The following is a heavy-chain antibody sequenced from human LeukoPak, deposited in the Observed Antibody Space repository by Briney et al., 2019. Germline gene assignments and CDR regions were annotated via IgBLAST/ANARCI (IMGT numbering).Heavy chain of an antibody. D-gene: IGHD3-10*01. V-gene: IGHV6-1*01. CDR2: TYYRSKWYY. Sequence: SQTLSLTCALSGDSVSSNSAAWNWIRQSPSGGLEWLGRTYYRSKWYYDYAVSVTSRITINPDTSKNQFSLKLSSVTAADTAVYYCASGLDYYGSGAVDYWGQGTLVTVSS. J-gene: IGHJ4*02. CDR1: GDSVSSNSAA. CDR3: ASGLDYYGSGAVDY.